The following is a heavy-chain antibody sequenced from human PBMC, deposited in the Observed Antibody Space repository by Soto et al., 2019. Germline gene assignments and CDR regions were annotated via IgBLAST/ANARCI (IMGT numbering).Heavy chain of an antibody. CDR3: ARDSGSIGYSGIYFN. CDR2: ISFDGYKK. J-gene: IGHJ4*02. Sequence: QVQLVESGGGGVQPGRSLRLSCAASGFTFSNYAMHWVRQAPGKGLEWVAGISFDGYKKYYADSVKGQFTISRDNSKNTLYLQMNSLRADDMAVYYCARDSGSIGYSGIYFNWCQGTLVTVSS. V-gene: IGHV3-30-3*01. CDR1: GFTFSNYA. D-gene: IGHD1-26*01.